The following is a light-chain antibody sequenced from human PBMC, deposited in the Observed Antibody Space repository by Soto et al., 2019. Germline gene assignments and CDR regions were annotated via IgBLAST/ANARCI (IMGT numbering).Light chain of an antibody. J-gene: IGKJ1*01. CDR3: QQYNSYPWT. CDR2: DAS. CDR1: QDIAIY. Sequence: AIQLTQSPSPLSASVGDRVSITCRASQDIAIYLAWYQQKPGEAPKLLIYDASTLERGVPSRFSGSGSGTEFTLTISSLQPDDFATYYYQQYNSYPWTFGQGTKVDIK. V-gene: IGKV1-13*02.